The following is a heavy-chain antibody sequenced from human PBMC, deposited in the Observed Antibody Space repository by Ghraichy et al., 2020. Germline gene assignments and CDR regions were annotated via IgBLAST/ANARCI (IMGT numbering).Heavy chain of an antibody. CDR2: ISGSGVST. V-gene: IGHV3-23*01. J-gene: IGHJ4*02. CDR1: GFTFSIYA. CDR3: AKVRYYASGPLDY. Sequence: GGSLRLSCAASGFTFSIYAVSWVRQAPGKGLEWVSTISGSGVSTYYADSVKGRFTISRDNSKNTLYLQMNSLRAEDTAVYYCAKVRYYASGPLDYWGQGTLVTVSS. D-gene: IGHD3-10*01.